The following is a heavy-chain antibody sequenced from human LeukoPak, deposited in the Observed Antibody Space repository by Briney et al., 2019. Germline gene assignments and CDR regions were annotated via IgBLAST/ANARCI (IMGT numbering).Heavy chain of an antibody. CDR3: ARDVRGGYYFDY. Sequence: SETLSLTSTVSGGSISSYYWSWIRQPPGKGLEWIGYIYYSGSTNYNPSLKSRVTISVDTSKNQFSLKLSSVTAADTAVYYCARDVRGGYYFDYWGQGTLVTVSS. V-gene: IGHV4-59*01. J-gene: IGHJ4*02. CDR1: GGSISSYY. CDR2: IYYSGST. D-gene: IGHD3-10*02.